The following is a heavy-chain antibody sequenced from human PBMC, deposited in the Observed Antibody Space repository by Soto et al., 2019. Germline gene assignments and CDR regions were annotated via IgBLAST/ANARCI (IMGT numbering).Heavy chain of an antibody. CDR3: ARDLGGGVSSRFDP. Sequence: EVQLVESGGGLAKLGGSLRLSCAASGFTFSIYSMNWVRQAPGKGLEWVSFISSSSSYIYYADSVKGRFTISRDNAKNSLYLQMNSLRAEDTAVYYCARDLGGGVSSRFDPWGQGTLVTVSS. J-gene: IGHJ5*02. CDR1: GFTFSIYS. V-gene: IGHV3-21*01. D-gene: IGHD2-15*01. CDR2: ISSSSSYI.